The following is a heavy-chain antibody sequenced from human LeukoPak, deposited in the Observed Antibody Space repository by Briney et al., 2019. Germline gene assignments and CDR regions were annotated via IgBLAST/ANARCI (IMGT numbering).Heavy chain of an antibody. CDR2: ISYDGSNK. CDR3: ARDGQYYDFWSGCRLDY. Sequence: GRSLRLSCAASGFTFSSYAMHWVRQAPGKGLEWVAVISYDGSNKYYADSVKGRFTISRDNSKNTLYLQMNSLRAEDTAVYYCARDGQYYDFWSGCRLDYWGQGTLVTVSS. D-gene: IGHD3-3*01. J-gene: IGHJ4*02. CDR1: GFTFSSYA. V-gene: IGHV3-30-3*01.